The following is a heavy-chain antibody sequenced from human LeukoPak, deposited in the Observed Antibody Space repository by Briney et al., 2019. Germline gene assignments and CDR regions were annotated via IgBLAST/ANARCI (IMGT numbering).Heavy chain of an antibody. D-gene: IGHD6-13*01. CDR1: GFTFDDYA. CDR3: AKDISSCSYFDY. Sequence: PGRSLRLSCAASGFTFDDYAMHWVRQAPGKGLEWVSGISWNSGSIGYADSVKGRFTISRDNAKNSLYLQMNSLRAEDTALYYCAKDISSCSYFDYWGQGTLVTVSS. V-gene: IGHV3-9*01. CDR2: ISWNSGSI. J-gene: IGHJ4*02.